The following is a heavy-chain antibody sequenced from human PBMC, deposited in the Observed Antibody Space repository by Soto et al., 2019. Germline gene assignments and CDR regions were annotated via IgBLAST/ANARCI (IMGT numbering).Heavy chain of an antibody. CDR1: GGSISSSSYY. J-gene: IGHJ6*02. V-gene: IGHV4-39*01. CDR2: IYYSGST. Sequence: SETLSLTCTVSGGSISSSSYYWGWIRQPPGKGLEWIGSIYYSGSTYYNPSLKSRVTISVDTSKNQFSLKLSSVTAADTAVYYCALPYYYYGMDVWGQGTTVTVS. CDR3: ALPYYYYGMDV.